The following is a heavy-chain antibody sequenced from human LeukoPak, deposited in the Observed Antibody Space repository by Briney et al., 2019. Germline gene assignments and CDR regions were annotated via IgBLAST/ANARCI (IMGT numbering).Heavy chain of an antibody. CDR2: INPNSGVT. CDR3: ARVRRFDILTGFYQGHYFDY. Sequence: ASVKVSCKASGYTFTAYYIHWVRQAPGQGLEWVGWINPNSGVTNYVQRFQGRVTMTRDTSTSTAYMELSSLRSDDTAVYYCARVRRFDILTGFYQGHYFDYWGQGTLVTASS. CDR1: GYTFTAYY. V-gene: IGHV1-2*02. D-gene: IGHD3-9*01. J-gene: IGHJ4*02.